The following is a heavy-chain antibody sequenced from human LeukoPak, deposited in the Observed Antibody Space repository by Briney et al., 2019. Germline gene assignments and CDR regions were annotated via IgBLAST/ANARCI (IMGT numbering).Heavy chain of an antibody. CDR1: GFTFSSYA. J-gene: IGHJ4*02. CDR2: ISTAGGST. Sequence: PGGSLRLSCAASGFTFSSYAMHWVRQAPGKGLEYVSAISTAGGSTYYANSVKGRFTISRDNPKNTLYLHMGSLRAEDMAVYYCARANRDNSGNFESYFDYWGQETLVAVSS. D-gene: IGHD3-22*01. V-gene: IGHV3-64*01. CDR3: ARANRDNSGNFESYFDY.